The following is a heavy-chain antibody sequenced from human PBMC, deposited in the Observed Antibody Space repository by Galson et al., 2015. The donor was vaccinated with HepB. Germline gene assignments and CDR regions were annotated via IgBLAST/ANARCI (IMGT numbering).Heavy chain of an antibody. D-gene: IGHD4-17*01. V-gene: IGHV4-30-4*07. CDR3: ARLHDYGDFGPFDY. J-gene: IGHJ4*02. Sequence: TLSLTCAVSGGSVSSGGYTWSWIRQPPGKGLEWMGYIYKIGTTFYNPSLKSRVSISGDSAKNQISLHLTSVTAPDAAVYYCARLHDYGDFGPFDYWGQGILVTVSS. CDR1: GGSVSSGGYT. CDR2: IYKIGTT.